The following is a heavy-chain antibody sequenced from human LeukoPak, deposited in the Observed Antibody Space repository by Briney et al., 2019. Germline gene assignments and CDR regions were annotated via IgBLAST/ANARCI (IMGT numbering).Heavy chain of an antibody. Sequence: TGGSLRLSCAAPGFTVSSNYMSWVRQAPGKRLEWVSVIYSGGSTYYADSVKGRFTISRDNSKNTLYLQMNNLRAEDTAVYYCASGSGSYRTPYYYMDVWGKGTTVTVSS. CDR2: IYSGGST. CDR3: ASGSGSYRTPYYYMDV. CDR1: GFTVSSNY. D-gene: IGHD3-10*01. J-gene: IGHJ6*03. V-gene: IGHV3-53*01.